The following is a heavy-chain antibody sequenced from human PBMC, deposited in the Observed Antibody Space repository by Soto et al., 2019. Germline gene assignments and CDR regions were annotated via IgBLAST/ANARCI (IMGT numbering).Heavy chain of an antibody. J-gene: IGHJ6*03. CDR2: IYHSGST. CDR3: AGGGYSYGYPYYYYYMDV. V-gene: IGHV4-59*01. Sequence: SEPLSLTCTVSGGSISSYFWSWIRQPPGKGLEWIGYIYHSGSTNYNPSLKSRVTISVDTSKNQFSLKLTSVTAADTAVYYCAGGGYSYGYPYYYYYMDVWDKGTTVTVSS. D-gene: IGHD5-18*01. CDR1: GGSISSYF.